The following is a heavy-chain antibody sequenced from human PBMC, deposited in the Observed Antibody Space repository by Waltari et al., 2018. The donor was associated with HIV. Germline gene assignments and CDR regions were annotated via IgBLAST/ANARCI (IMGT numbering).Heavy chain of an antibody. V-gene: IGHV1-69*04. J-gene: IGHJ6*02. CDR3: AREGGVSFPGAMDV. Sequence: QVQLVQSGTEVKKPGSSVKVSCKTSGGTFITYDISWVRQAPGKGLEWMGKITPILRGPNYAQKFQGRITITADKSTRTAYMELTSLRSDDTAVYYCAREGGVSFPGAMDVWGQGTTITVSS. D-gene: IGHD3-10*01. CDR1: GGTFITYD. CDR2: ITPILRGP.